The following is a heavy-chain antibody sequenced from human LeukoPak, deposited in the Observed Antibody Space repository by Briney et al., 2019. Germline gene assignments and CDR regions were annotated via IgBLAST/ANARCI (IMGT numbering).Heavy chain of an antibody. CDR1: GGSISSNY. D-gene: IGHD4-17*01. CDR2: IYTSGST. CDR3: AREKDDFGDYCFDY. V-gene: IGHV4-4*07. Sequence: PSETLSLTCTVPGGSISSNYWSWIRQPAGKGLEWIWRIYTSGSTNYNPSLKRRATTSVHTSKPQIPLIRSSTTSAHTAVQCSAREKDDFGDYCFDYWGQGTLDTVSS. J-gene: IGHJ4*02.